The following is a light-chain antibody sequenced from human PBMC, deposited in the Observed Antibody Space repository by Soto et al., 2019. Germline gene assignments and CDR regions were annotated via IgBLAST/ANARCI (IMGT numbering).Light chain of an antibody. Sequence: EIVMTQYQATLSLSPGERATLSCRASQSVSIKLAWYQQKPGQAPRLLIYGASSRATGIPDRFSGSGSGTDFTLTIRRLEPEDFAVYYCQQYGSSYPWTFGQGTKVDIK. J-gene: IGKJ1*01. CDR1: QSVSIK. CDR2: GAS. V-gene: IGKV3-20*01. CDR3: QQYGSSYPWT.